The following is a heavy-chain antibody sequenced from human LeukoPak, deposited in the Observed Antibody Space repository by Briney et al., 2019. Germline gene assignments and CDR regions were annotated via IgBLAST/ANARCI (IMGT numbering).Heavy chain of an antibody. J-gene: IGHJ4*02. V-gene: IGHV4-39*07. CDR2: IYYSGST. Sequence: PSETLSLTCTVSGDSISSSSSYWGWIRQPPGKGLEWIGSIYYSGSTYYNTSLKSRVTISVDTSKNQFSLKMTSVTAADTAVYYCARDRCRGGSCYSKWAYFDYWGQGTLVTVSS. CDR1: GDSISSSSSY. D-gene: IGHD2-15*01. CDR3: ARDRCRGGSCYSKWAYFDY.